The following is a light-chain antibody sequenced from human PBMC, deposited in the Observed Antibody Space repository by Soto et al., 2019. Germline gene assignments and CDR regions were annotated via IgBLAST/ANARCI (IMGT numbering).Light chain of an antibody. CDR2: GAS. Sequence: EIVVTPSPATLSVSPVERATLSCRASQSVSSNLGWYQQKPGQAPRLLICGASSRATGIPDRFSGSGSGTDFTLTISRLEPEEFAVYDGQQYGSSPLTFGGGTKVDIK. V-gene: IGKV3-20*01. CDR1: QSVSSN. J-gene: IGKJ4*01. CDR3: QQYGSSPLT.